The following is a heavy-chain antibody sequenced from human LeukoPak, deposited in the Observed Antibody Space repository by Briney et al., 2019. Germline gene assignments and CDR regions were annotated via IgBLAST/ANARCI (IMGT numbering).Heavy chain of an antibody. CDR2: ISYDGSNK. Sequence: GRSLRLSCAASGFTFSSYGMHWVRQAPGKGLEWVAVISYDGSNKYYADSVKGRFTISRDNSKNTLYLQMNSLRAEDTAVYYCAKDQYSSSWYILVYWGQGTLVTVSS. J-gene: IGHJ4*02. V-gene: IGHV3-30*18. D-gene: IGHD6-13*01. CDR1: GFTFSSYG. CDR3: AKDQYSSSWYILVY.